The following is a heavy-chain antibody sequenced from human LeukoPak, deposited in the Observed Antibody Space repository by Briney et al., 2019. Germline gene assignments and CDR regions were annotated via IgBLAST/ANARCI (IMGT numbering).Heavy chain of an antibody. CDR1: GFTFSTYW. CDR2: INGDGSST. D-gene: IGHD3-9*01. CDR3: ARTMTGAFFGY. V-gene: IGHV3-74*01. J-gene: IGHJ4*02. Sequence: GGSLRLSCAASGFTFSTYWIHWVRQAPGKGLVWVSHINGDGSSTSYADSVKGRFAISRNNAKNTLYLQMNSLRAEDTAVYYCARTMTGAFFGYWGQGALVTVSS.